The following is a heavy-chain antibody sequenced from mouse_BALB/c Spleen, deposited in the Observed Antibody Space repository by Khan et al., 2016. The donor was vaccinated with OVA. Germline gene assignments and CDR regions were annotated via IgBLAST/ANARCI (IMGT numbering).Heavy chain of an antibody. V-gene: IGHV1-4*01. CDR3: LRDGAYHRNDGWFAY. J-gene: IGHJ3*01. CDR2: INPSNGYT. CDR1: GYTFTSYT. D-gene: IGHD2-14*01. Sequence: VQLQESGAELARPGASVKMSCKASGYTFTSYTIHWIKKRPGQGLEWIGYINPSNGYTNYNQKFKDKATLTTDKSSTTAYLQLSSLTSDDSAVYNCLRDGAYHRNDGWFAYWGQGTLVTVSA.